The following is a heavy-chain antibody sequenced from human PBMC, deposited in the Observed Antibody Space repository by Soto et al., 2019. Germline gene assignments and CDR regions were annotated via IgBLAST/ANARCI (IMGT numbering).Heavy chain of an antibody. CDR1: GFTFSSYA. V-gene: IGHV3-23*01. Sequence: GGSLRLSCAASGFTFSSYAMSWGRQAPGKGLEWVSAISGSGGSTYYADSVKGRFTISRDNSKNTLYLQMNSLRAEDTAVYYCAKAFRSVPAYHYGMYVWGQGTTVTVYS. CDR2: ISGSGGST. CDR3: AKAFRSVPAYHYGMYV. D-gene: IGHD2-2*01. J-gene: IGHJ6*02.